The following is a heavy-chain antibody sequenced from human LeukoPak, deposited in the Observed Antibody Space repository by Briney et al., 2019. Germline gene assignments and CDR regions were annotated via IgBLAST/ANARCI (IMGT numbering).Heavy chain of an antibody. Sequence: SVKVSCKASGYTFTSYDINWVRQAPGQGLEWMGGIIPIFGTANYAQKFQGRVTITADESTSTAYMELSSLRSEDTAVYYCAKGGYGDYYVNWFDPWGQGTLVTVSS. CDR3: AKGGYGDYYVNWFDP. V-gene: IGHV1-69*13. CDR1: GYTFTSYD. J-gene: IGHJ5*02. D-gene: IGHD4-17*01. CDR2: IIPIFGTA.